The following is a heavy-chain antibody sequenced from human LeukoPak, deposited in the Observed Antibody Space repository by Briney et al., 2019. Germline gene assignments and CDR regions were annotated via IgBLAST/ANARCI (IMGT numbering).Heavy chain of an antibody. J-gene: IGHJ4*02. CDR3: ARDFYCSNDACSFDY. CDR2: TYYRSTWYN. CDR1: GDSVSTNSAA. Sequence: SPTLSLTFAISGDSVSTNSAAWNWLRQSPSRGLEWLGRTYYRSTWYNDYAVSVRSRITINPDTSKNQLSLQLNSVTPEDTAVYYCARDFYCSNDACSFDYWGERLLHTVSS. V-gene: IGHV6-1*01. D-gene: IGHD2-8*01.